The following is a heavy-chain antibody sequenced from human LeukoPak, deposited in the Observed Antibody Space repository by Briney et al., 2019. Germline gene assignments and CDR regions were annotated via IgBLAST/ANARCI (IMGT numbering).Heavy chain of an antibody. CDR1: GFTFSSYG. J-gene: IGHJ4*02. CDR3: ARGVEGSSLYYFDY. CDR2: IWYDGSNK. V-gene: IGHV3-33*01. D-gene: IGHD3-10*01. Sequence: GGSLRLSCAASGFTFSSYGMHWVRQAPGKGLEWVAVIWYDGSNKYYADSVKGRFTISRDNSKNTLYLQMYSLRAEDTAVYYCARGVEGSSLYYFDYWGQGTLVTVSS.